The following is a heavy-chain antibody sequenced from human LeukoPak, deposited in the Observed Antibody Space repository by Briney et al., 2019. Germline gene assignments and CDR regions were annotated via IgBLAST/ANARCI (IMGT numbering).Heavy chain of an antibody. CDR2: IYYSGST. D-gene: IGHD3-3*01. V-gene: IGHV4-59*01. CDR1: GGSFSGYY. Sequence: SETLSLTCAVYGGSFSGYYWSWIRQPPGKGLEWIGYIYYSGSTNYNPSLKSRVTISVDTSKNQFSLKLSSVTAADTAVYYCARGYDTIFGVVITDDAFDIWGQGTMVTVSS. J-gene: IGHJ3*02. CDR3: ARGYDTIFGVVITDDAFDI.